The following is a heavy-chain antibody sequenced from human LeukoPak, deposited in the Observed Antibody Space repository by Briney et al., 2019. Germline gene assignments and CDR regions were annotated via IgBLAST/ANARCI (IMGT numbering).Heavy chain of an antibody. V-gene: IGHV3-30*02. CDR1: GFTFSSFG. Sequence: GGSLRLSCAASGFTFSSFGMHWVRQAPGKGLEWVAFIRYDGSNKYYADSVKGRFTISRDNSKNTLYLQMNSLRSDDTAVYYCARAREELLWFGELLYRFFDYWGQGTLVTVSS. D-gene: IGHD3-10*01. J-gene: IGHJ4*02. CDR3: ARAREELLWFGELLYRFFDY. CDR2: IRYDGSNK.